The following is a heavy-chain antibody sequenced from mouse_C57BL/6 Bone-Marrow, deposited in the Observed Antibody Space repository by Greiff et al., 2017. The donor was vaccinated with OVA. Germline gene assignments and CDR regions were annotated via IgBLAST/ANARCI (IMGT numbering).Heavy chain of an antibody. Sequence: VQLQQSGPVLVKPGPSVKISCKASGFTFTDYYMHWVKQSHGKSLEWIGLVYPYNGGTSYNQKFKGKATLTVDKSSSTAYMELNSLTSEDSAVYYCARGIRNYGSSLEGYWYFDVWGTGTTVTVSS. CDR2: VYPYNGGT. CDR1: GFTFTDYY. CDR3: ARGIRNYGSSLEGYWYFDV. J-gene: IGHJ1*03. V-gene: IGHV1-36*01. D-gene: IGHD1-1*01.